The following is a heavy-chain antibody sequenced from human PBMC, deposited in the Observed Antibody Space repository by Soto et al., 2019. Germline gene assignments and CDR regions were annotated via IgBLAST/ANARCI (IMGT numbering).Heavy chain of an antibody. D-gene: IGHD3-16*01. CDR3: ARDVIGHDNYETIGYYLDH. V-gene: IGHV1-69*04. J-gene: IGHJ4*02. CDR2: IIPILGIA. CDR1: GGTFSSYT. Sequence: ASVKVSCKASGGTFSSYTISWVRQAPGQGLEWMGRIIPILGIANYAQKFQGRVTITTDKSTSTAYMELSSLRSEDTAVYYCARDVIGHDNYETIGYYLDHWGPGTLVTVSS.